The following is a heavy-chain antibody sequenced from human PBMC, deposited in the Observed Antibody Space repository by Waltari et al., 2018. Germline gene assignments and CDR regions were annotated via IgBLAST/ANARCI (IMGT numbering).Heavy chain of an antibody. CDR2: IKHDARES. CDR1: GFTFSNSW. Sequence: EVQLVESGGGLVQPGGSLSLSCAASGFTFSNSWMDWVRQAPGKGLEWVANIKHDARESQYVDSVKGRFTTSRDNAQNLLYLQMNSLRAGDTAIYYCSVSVNNWGQGTLVTVSS. V-gene: IGHV3-7*01. CDR3: SVSVNN. J-gene: IGHJ4*02.